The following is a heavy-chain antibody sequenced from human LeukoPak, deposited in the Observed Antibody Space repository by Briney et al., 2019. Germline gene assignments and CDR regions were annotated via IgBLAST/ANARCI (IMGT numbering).Heavy chain of an antibody. V-gene: IGHV1-18*01. Sequence: PLASVTVSCKASGYTFTSYGISWVRQAPGQGLEWMGWISAYNGNTNYAQKLQGRVTMTTDTSTSTAYMELRSLRSDDTAVYYCARDQDSIGYGENLYWGQGILVTVSS. D-gene: IGHD5-18*01. J-gene: IGHJ4*02. CDR2: ISAYNGNT. CDR3: ARDQDSIGYGENLY. CDR1: GYTFTSYG.